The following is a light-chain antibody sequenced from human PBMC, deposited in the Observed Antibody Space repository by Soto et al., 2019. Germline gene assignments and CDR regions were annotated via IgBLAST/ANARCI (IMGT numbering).Light chain of an antibody. V-gene: IGKV3D-15*01. CDR3: QQYNNWPAIT. CDR1: RRVSSN. CDR2: GSS. J-gene: IGKJ5*01. Sequence: EIVMTQSPATLSVSPGERATLSCRASRRVSSNLAWYQQKPGHAPSLLIYGSSTRATGIPASFSGSGSGTEFTLTISSLQSEDVALDYCQQYNNWPAITCGQGTRLEIK.